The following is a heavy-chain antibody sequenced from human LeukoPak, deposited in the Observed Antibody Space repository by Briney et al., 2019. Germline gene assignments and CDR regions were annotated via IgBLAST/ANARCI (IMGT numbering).Heavy chain of an antibody. CDR2: IYYSGST. CDR3: ARSGVVTKGSGDY. V-gene: IGHV4-30-4*01. D-gene: IGHD3-3*01. CDR1: GGSISSGDYY. Sequence: PSQTLSLTCTVSGGSISSGDYYWSWIRQPPGKGLEWIGYIYYSGSTYYNPSLKSRVIISVDTSKNQFSLKLSSVTAADTAVYYCARSGVVTKGSGDYWGQGTLVTVSS. J-gene: IGHJ4*02.